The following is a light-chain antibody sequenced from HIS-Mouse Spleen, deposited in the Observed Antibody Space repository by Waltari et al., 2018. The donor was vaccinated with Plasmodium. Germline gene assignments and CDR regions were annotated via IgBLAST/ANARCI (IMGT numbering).Light chain of an antibody. V-gene: IGKV1-39*01. CDR1: QSISSY. CDR2: AAS. J-gene: IGKJ4*01. CDR3: QQSDSTPLT. Sequence: DIQMTQSPSSLSASVGDRVTITCRASQSISSYLNWYQQKPGKAPKLLIYAASSLQSGVRSRVSGSGSATDFTLTISSLQPEDFATYYCQQSDSTPLTFGGGTKVEIK.